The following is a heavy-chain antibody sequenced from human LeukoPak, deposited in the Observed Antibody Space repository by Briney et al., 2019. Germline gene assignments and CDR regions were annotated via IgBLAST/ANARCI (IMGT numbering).Heavy chain of an antibody. V-gene: IGHV3-21*01. CDR3: ARDDPRIAAAGTVDY. J-gene: IGHJ4*02. CDR1: GFTFSSYS. Sequence: GGSLRLSSAASGFTFSSYSMNWVRQAPGKGLEWVSSISSSSSYIYYADSVKGRFTISRDNAKNSLYLQMNSLRAEDTAVYYCARDDPRIAAAGTVDYWGQGTLVTVSS. D-gene: IGHD6-13*01. CDR2: ISSSSSYI.